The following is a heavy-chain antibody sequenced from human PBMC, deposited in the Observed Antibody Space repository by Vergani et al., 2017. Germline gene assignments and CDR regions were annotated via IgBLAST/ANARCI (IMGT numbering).Heavy chain of an antibody. CDR1: GGSISSSSYY. CDR3: ARDSYGDYGSRATLFDWYFDL. CDR2: ISYSGST. Sequence: QLQLQESGPGLVKPSETLSLTCTVSGGSISSSSYYWGWIRQPPGKGLEWIVSISYSGSTYYNQSLRSRVTISVDTSKNQLSLKLSSVTAADTSVYYCARDSYGDYGSRATLFDWYFDLWGRGTLVTVSS. D-gene: IGHD4-17*01. J-gene: IGHJ2*01. V-gene: IGHV4-39*07.